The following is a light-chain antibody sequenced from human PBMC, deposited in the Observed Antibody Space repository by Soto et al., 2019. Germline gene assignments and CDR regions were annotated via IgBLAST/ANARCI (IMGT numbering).Light chain of an antibody. CDR1: QSISTY. CDR2: AAS. J-gene: IGKJ3*01. V-gene: IGKV1-39*01. CDR3: QQSSSAPLT. Sequence: DIQMTQSPSSLSASEGDRVTITCRASQSISTYLNWYQQKPGKAPKLLIYAASSLQSGAPSRFSGSGSGTEFTLTISSLQPEDFAIYYCQQSSSAPLTFGPGTKVDIK.